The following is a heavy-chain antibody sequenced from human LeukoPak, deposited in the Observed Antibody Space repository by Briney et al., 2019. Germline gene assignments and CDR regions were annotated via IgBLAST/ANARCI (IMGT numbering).Heavy chain of an antibody. D-gene: IGHD6-13*01. CDR1: GFTFSSYG. V-gene: IGHV3-23*01. J-gene: IGHJ4*02. Sequence: GGSLRLSCAASGFTFSSYGMSWVRQAPGKGLEWVSVITGSGGSTYYADSVKGRFTISRDNSKNTLYLQMNSLGAEDTAVYYCARDLVGGSSWSYYFDYWGQGTLVTVSS. CDR3: ARDLVGGSSWSYYFDY. CDR2: ITGSGGST.